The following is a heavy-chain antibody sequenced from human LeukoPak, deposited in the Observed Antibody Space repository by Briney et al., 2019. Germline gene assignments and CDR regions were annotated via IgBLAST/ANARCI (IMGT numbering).Heavy chain of an antibody. CDR1: GGSISSGSYY. CDR2: ISYSGST. D-gene: IGHD2/OR15-2a*01. J-gene: IGHJ6*02. Sequence: SETLSLTCTVSGGSISSGSYYWGWIRQRPGKGLEWIGYISYSGSTYYNPSLKSRVTISVDTSKNQFSLRLSSVTAADTAVYYCARDRGYYGLGVWGQGTTVTVSS. CDR3: ARDRGYYGLGV. V-gene: IGHV4-31*03.